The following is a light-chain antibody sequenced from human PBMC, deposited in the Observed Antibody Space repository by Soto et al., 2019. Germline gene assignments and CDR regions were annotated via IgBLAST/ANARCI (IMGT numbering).Light chain of an antibody. Sequence: DIQMTQSPSSLSASVGDRVTITCRASQSISSDLNWYHQKPGKAPKLLIYAASSLQSGVPSRLSSSGSGTEFTLTISSLQPEDFATYYCQQSYSTAYPFGQGTTQQIK. CDR1: QSISSD. CDR2: AAS. V-gene: IGKV1-39*01. J-gene: IGKJ2*01. CDR3: QQSYSTAYP.